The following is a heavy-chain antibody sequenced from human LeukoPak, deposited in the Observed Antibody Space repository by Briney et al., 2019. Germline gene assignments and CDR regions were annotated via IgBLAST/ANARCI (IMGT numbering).Heavy chain of an antibody. J-gene: IGHJ4*02. D-gene: IGHD5-12*01. V-gene: IGHV3-74*01. CDR3: VREGRVSGYDFDY. CDR2: INSDGSST. CDR1: RFPFSSYW. Sequence: GGSLRLSCEASRFPFSSYWMHWVRQAPGKGLVWVSRINSDGSSTTYADSVKGRLTISRDNAKNTLYLQMNSLRAEDTAVYYCVREGRVSGYDFDYWGQGTLVTVSS.